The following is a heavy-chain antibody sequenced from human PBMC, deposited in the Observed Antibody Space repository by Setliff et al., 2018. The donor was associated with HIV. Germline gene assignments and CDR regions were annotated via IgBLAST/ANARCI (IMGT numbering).Heavy chain of an antibody. J-gene: IGHJ4*02. CDR2: IYHSGIT. V-gene: IGHV4-31*03. CDR3: ARGIAAADGYFDY. Sequence: PSETLSLTCTVSGGSISSGGYYWSWIRQHPGKGMEWIGYIYHSGITYYNPSLKSRVTISLDTPKNQFSLKLSSVTAADTAVYYCARGIAAADGYFDYWGQGTLVNVSS. D-gene: IGHD6-13*01. CDR1: GGSISSGGYY.